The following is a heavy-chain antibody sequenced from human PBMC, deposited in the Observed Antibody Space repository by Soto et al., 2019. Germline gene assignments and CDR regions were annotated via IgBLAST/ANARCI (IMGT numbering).Heavy chain of an antibody. Sequence: GSLRLSCAASGFTFSSSAMSWVRQAPGKGLEWVLSISGSGGSTYYADSVKGRFTISRDNSKNTVYMQMNSLRAEDTAVYYCAKDYYFDSWGQGTQVTVSS. J-gene: IGHJ4*02. CDR3: AKDYYFDS. CDR2: ISGSGGST. V-gene: IGHV3-23*01. CDR1: GFTFSSSA.